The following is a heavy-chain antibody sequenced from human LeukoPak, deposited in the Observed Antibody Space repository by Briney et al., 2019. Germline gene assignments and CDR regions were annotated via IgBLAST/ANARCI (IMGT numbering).Heavy chain of an antibody. CDR2: ISSSGSTI. J-gene: IGHJ4*02. CDR3: ARGYQWLRLDLMFDS. Sequence: GGSLRLSCAASGFTFSDYYMSWIRQAPGKGLEWVSYISSSGSTIYYADSVKGRFTISRDNSKNTLYIEMKSLRADDTAVYYCARGYQWLRLDLMFDSWGQGTLVTVSS. CDR1: GFTFSDYY. V-gene: IGHV3-11*04. D-gene: IGHD5-12*01.